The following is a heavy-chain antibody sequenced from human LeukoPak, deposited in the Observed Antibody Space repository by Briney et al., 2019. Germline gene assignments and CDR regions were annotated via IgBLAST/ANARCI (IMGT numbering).Heavy chain of an antibody. V-gene: IGHV3-23*01. CDR3: AKGSRGSYYGSYYDY. Sequence: TGGSLRLSCAASGFMFTNYAMSWVRQAPGKGLEWVSALSASGGSSYYADSMKGRFTISRDSSKNTLYLQMNGLRAEDTAVYYCAKGSRGSYYGSYYDYWGQGTLVAVSS. CDR1: GFMFTNYA. J-gene: IGHJ4*02. D-gene: IGHD1-26*01. CDR2: LSASGGSS.